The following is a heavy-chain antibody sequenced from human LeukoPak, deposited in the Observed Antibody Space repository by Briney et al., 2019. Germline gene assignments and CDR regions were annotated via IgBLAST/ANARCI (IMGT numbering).Heavy chain of an antibody. CDR2: IYTSGST. Sequence: PSETLSLTYTVSGGSISSYYWSWIRQPAGKGLEWIGRIYTSGSTNYNPSLKSRVTMSVDTSKNQFSLKLSSVTAADTAVYYCARGQFSSSGYYYYYMDVWGKGTTVTVSS. CDR1: GGSISSYY. D-gene: IGHD6-6*01. CDR3: ARGQFSSSGYYYYYMDV. V-gene: IGHV4-4*07. J-gene: IGHJ6*03.